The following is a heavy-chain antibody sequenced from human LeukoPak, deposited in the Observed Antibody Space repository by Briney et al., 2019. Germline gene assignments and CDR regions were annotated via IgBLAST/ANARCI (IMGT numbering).Heavy chain of an antibody. J-gene: IGHJ6*02. CDR1: GFTFSSYE. CDR2: ISSSGSTI. CDR3: ARDFLFGSGSYYSYYYGMDV. Sequence: GGSLRLSCAASGFTFSSYEMNWVRQAPGKGLEWVSYISSSGSTIYYADSVKGRFTISRDNAKNSLYLQMNSLRAEDTAVYYCARDFLFGSGSYYSYYYGMDVWGQGTTVTVSS. D-gene: IGHD3-10*01. V-gene: IGHV3-48*03.